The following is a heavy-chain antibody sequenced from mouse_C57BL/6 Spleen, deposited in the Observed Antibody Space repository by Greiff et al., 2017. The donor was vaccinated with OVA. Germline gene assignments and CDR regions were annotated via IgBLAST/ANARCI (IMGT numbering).Heavy chain of an antibody. Sequence: DVHLVESGGGLVKPGGSLKLSCAASGFTFSSYAMSWVRQTPEKRLEWVATISDGGSYTYYPDNVKGRFTISRDNAKNTLYLQMSHLKSEDTAMYYCARVLITTVVATSGTRAMDYWGQGTSVTVSS. J-gene: IGHJ4*01. CDR1: GFTFSSYA. V-gene: IGHV5-4*01. CDR2: ISDGGSYT. CDR3: ARVLITTVVATSGTRAMDY. D-gene: IGHD1-1*01.